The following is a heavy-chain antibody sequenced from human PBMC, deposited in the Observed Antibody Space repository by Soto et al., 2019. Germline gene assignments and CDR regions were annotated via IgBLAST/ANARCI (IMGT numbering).Heavy chain of an antibody. V-gene: IGHV4-59*01. CDR3: ANVAREYCGGDCSEWWFDP. Sequence: SQTLSLTCTVSGGSISSYYWSWIRQPPGKGLEWIGYIYYSGSTNYNPSLKSRVTISVDTSKNQFSLKLSSVTAADTAVYYCANVAREYCGGDCSEWWFDPWGQGTLVTVSS. CDR1: GGSISSYY. D-gene: IGHD2-21*02. J-gene: IGHJ5*02. CDR2: IYYSGST.